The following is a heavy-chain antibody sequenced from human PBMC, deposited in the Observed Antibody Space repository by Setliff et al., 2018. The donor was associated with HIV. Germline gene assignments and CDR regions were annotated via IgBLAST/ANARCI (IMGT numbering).Heavy chain of an antibody. V-gene: IGHV4-59*01. J-gene: IGHJ3*02. D-gene: IGHD6-13*01. CDR3: ARGMLRSSWYAHHDAFDI. Sequence: SETLSLTCIVSGASISSDTWSWIRQPPGKGLEWIGYIYYSGSTNYNPSLKSRVTISVDTSKNQFSLKLSSVTAADTAVYYCARGMLRSSWYAHHDAFDIWGQGTMVTVSS. CDR2: IYYSGST. CDR1: GASISSDT.